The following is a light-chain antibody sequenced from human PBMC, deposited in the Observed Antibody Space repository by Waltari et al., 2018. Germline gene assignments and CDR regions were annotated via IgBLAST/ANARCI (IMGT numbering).Light chain of an antibody. V-gene: IGKV3-15*01. CDR2: GAS. CDR3: QQYNNWPPGAWT. J-gene: IGKJ1*01. CDR1: QSVSSN. Sequence: ETVMTQSPATLSVSPGERATLSCRASQSVSSNLAWYQQKPGQAPSLLIYGASTRATGSHARFRGSGSGTDFTLTISSLQSEDFAVYYCQQYNNWPPGAWTFGQGTKVEIK.